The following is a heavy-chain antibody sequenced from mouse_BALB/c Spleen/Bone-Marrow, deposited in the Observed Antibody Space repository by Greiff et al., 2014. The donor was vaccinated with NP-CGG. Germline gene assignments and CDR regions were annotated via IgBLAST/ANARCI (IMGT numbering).Heavy chain of an antibody. CDR1: GFTFTDYY. CDR3: ARDKNYGSYWYFDV. D-gene: IGHD2-1*01. CDR2: IRNKANGYTT. V-gene: IGHV7-3*02. J-gene: IGHJ1*01. Sequence: EVMLVESGGGLVQPGGSLRLSCATSGFTFTDYYMSWVRQPPGKALEWLGFIRNKANGYTTEYSAFVKGRFTISRDNSQSILYLQMNTLRAEDSATYYCARDKNYGSYWYFDVWGAGTTVTVSS.